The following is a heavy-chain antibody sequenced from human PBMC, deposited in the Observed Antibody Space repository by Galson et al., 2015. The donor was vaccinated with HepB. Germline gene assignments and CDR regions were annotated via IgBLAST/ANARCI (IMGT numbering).Heavy chain of an antibody. CDR3: ARDGGHYDILTGTPLRYFDL. J-gene: IGHJ2*01. Sequence: SVKVSCKASGYTFTSYYMHWVRQAPGQGLEWMGIINPSGGSTSYAQKFQGRVTMTRDTSTSTVYMELSSLRSEDTAVYYCARDGGHYDILTGTPLRYFDLWGRGTLVTVSS. CDR1: GYTFTSYY. D-gene: IGHD3-9*01. V-gene: IGHV1-46*01. CDR2: INPSGGST.